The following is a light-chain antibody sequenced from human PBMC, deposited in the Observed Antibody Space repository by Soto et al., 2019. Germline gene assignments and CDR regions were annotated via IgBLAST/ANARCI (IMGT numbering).Light chain of an antibody. CDR3: QQYYNWPPRIT. Sequence: EIVVTQSPATLSVSPGERATLSCRASQSVSSNFAWYQQKPGQAPRLLIYGASTRASGLPARFSGSGSGTEFTLTISSLQSEDFAVYYCQQYYNWPPRITFGQGTKVDIK. J-gene: IGKJ1*01. CDR2: GAS. V-gene: IGKV3-15*01. CDR1: QSVSSN.